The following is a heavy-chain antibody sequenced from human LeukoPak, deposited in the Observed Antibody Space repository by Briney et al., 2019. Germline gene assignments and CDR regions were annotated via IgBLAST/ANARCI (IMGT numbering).Heavy chain of an antibody. CDR2: ISGNGGKT. J-gene: IGHJ4*02. CDR3: AKERSSGWPFDY. D-gene: IGHD6-19*01. Sequence: GGAPRLSCAAPGVTLCSHAISWVRPAPREGLEWVSGISGNGGKTHYADSVKGRFTISRDNSKNTLYLQMNSLRADDTAVYYCAKERSSGWPFDYWGQGTLVTVSS. V-gene: IGHV3-23*01. CDR1: GVTLCSHA.